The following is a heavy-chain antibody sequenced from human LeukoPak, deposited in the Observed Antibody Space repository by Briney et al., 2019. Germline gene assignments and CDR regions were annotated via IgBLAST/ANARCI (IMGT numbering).Heavy chain of an antibody. Sequence: ASVKVSCKASGYTFTGYYIHWVRQAPGQGLEWMGWINPNINGTNYAQKFQGRVTMTGDRSISTAYMELSRLRSDDTAVYYCAREAFCGGDCYSGFDYWGQGTLVTVSS. V-gene: IGHV1-2*02. D-gene: IGHD2-21*02. CDR1: GYTFTGYY. CDR2: INPNINGT. CDR3: AREAFCGGDCYSGFDY. J-gene: IGHJ4*02.